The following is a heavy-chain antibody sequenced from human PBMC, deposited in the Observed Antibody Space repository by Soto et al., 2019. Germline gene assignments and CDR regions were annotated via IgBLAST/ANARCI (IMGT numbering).Heavy chain of an antibody. J-gene: IGHJ4*02. CDR3: ARGGPRYFDSGDYSI. CDR2: ITHSGGT. Sequence: QVQLQQWGAGLLSPWETLSLTCAVHGGSFSGYYWSWIRQSPGKGLEWIGEITHSGGTNYKPSLKGRVSISIDTSQSQFFLHPNSVTAADTAVYYCARGGPRYFDSGDYSIWGQGTLVTVSS. D-gene: IGHD3-9*01. V-gene: IGHV4-34*01. CDR1: GGSFSGYY.